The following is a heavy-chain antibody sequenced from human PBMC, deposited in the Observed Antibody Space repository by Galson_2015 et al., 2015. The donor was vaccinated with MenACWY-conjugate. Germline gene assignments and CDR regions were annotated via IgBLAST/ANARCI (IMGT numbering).Heavy chain of an antibody. D-gene: IGHD1-26*01. CDR2: INPGGSST. J-gene: IGHJ4*02. V-gene: IGHV3-74*01. CDR3: AKSRGASFYFDS. CDR1: GFTVSTNY. Sequence: SLRLSCAASGFTVSTNYMSWFRQAPGKGLVWVSRINPGGSSTTYADSVKDRFTISRDNAKNTLYLQMNSLRPEDTAVFYCAKSRGASFYFDSWGQGTLVTVSS.